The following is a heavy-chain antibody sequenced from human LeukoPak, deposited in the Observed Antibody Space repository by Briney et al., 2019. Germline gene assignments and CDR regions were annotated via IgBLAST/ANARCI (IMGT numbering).Heavy chain of an antibody. V-gene: IGHV4-38-2*02. J-gene: IGHJ4*02. CDR2: IYHSGST. D-gene: IGHD3-22*01. CDR1: GYSISSGYY. CDR3: ARDGGPAYYYDSSGSTNRFDY. Sequence: SETLSLTCAVSGYSISSGYYWGWIRQPPGKGLEWIGSIYHSGSTYYNPSLKSRVTISVDTSKNQFSLKLSSVTAADTAVYYCARDGGPAYYYDSSGSTNRFDYWSQGTLVTVSS.